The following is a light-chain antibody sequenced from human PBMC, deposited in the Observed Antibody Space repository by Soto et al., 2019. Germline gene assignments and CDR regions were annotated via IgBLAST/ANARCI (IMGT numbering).Light chain of an antibody. CDR2: DVS. Sequence: QSVLTQPASVSGSPGQSITISCTGTSSDVGGYNYVSWYQQHPGKAPKLMIYDVSNRPSGVSNRFSGSKSGNTASLTISGLQAEDEADYYCSSYTSSSINYVFGTGTKITV. CDR3: SSYTSSSINYV. CDR1: SSDVGGYNY. V-gene: IGLV2-14*01. J-gene: IGLJ1*01.